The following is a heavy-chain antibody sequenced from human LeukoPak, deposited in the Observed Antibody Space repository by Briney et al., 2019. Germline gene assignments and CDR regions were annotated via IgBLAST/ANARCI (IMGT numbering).Heavy chain of an antibody. V-gene: IGHV1-69*05. D-gene: IGHD3-22*01. CDR3: ATIGYDSSGYYRYYFDY. J-gene: IGHJ4*02. Sequence: GASVKVSCKASGGTFSSYAISWVRQAPGQGLEWMGRIIPIFGTANYAQKFQGRVTITTDESTSTAYMELSSLRSEDTAVYYCATIGYDSSGYYRYYFDYWGQGTLVTVSS. CDR2: IIPIFGTA. CDR1: GGTFSSYA.